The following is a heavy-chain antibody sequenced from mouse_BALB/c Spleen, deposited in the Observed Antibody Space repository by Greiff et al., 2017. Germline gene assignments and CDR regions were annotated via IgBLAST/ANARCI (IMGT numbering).Heavy chain of an antibody. Sequence: EVKLMESGGGLVQPGGSRKLSCAASGFTFSSFGMYWVRQAPEKGLEWVAYISSGSSTIYYADTVKGRFTISRDNPKNTLFLKMTSLRSEDTAMYYCARSYYGSSPNGYFDVWGAGTTVTVSS. J-gene: IGHJ1*01. CDR2: ISSGSSTI. D-gene: IGHD1-1*01. CDR3: ARSYYGSSPNGYFDV. CDR1: GFTFSSFG. V-gene: IGHV5-17*02.